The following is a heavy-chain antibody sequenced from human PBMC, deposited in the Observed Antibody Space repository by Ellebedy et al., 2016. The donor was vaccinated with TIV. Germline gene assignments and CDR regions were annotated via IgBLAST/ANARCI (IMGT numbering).Heavy chain of an antibody. CDR1: GFTFDDYA. CDR2: ISWNSGSI. CDR3: AKDIDSSYYYMDV. V-gene: IGHV3-9*01. D-gene: IGHD6-13*01. J-gene: IGHJ6*03. Sequence: SLKISXAASGFTFDDYAMHWVRQAPGKGLEWVSGISWNSGSIGYADSVKGRFTISRDNAKNSLYLQMNSLRAEDTALYYCAKDIDSSYYYMDVWGKGTTVTVSS.